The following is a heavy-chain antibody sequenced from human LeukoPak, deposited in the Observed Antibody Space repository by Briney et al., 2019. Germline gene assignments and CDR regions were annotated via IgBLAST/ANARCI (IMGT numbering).Heavy chain of an antibody. J-gene: IGHJ4*02. CDR1: GFTFDDYA. CDR3: AKDSGVYNLRNYFDY. Sequence: PGGSLRLSCAASGFTFDDYAMHWVRQAPGKGLEWVSGISWNSGSIGYADSVKGRFTISRDNAKNSLYLQMNSLRAEDTALYYCAKDSGVYNLRNYFDYWGQGTLVTVSS. V-gene: IGHV3-9*01. CDR2: ISWNSGSI. D-gene: IGHD1-1*01.